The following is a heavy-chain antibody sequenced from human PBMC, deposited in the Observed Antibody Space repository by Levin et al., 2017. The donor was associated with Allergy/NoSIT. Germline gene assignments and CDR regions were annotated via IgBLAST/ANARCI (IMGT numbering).Heavy chain of an antibody. CDR1: GFTFSSYG. D-gene: IGHD3-10*01. Sequence: WGSLRLSCAASGFTFSSYGMHWVRQAPGKGLEWVAVISYDGSNKYYADSVKGRFTISRDNSKNTLYLQMNSLRAEDTAVYYCAKALPSITMVRGVIPQPPDYWGQGTLVTVSS. V-gene: IGHV3-30*18. CDR2: ISYDGSNK. CDR3: AKALPSITMVRGVIPQPPDY. J-gene: IGHJ4*02.